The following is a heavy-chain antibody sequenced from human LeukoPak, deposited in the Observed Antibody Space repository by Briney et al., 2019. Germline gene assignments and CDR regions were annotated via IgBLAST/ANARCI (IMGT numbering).Heavy chain of an antibody. Sequence: PSETLSLTCTVSGGSISSRSYYWGWIRQPPGKGLEWIGSIYYSGSTYYNPSLKSRVTISVDTSKNQFSLKLSSVTAADTAVYYCARLAWGRLDYWGQGTLVTVSS. CDR3: ARLAWGRLDY. D-gene: IGHD7-27*01. CDR2: IYYSGST. J-gene: IGHJ4*02. CDR1: GGSISSRSYY. V-gene: IGHV4-39*07.